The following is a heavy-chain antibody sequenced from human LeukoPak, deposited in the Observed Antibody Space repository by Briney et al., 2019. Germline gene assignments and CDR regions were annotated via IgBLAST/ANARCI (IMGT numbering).Heavy chain of an antibody. CDR3: ASLPGTTAVGAEYFQH. J-gene: IGHJ1*01. CDR1: GYSFTSYW. CDR2: IYPGDSDT. Sequence: GESLKISCKGSGYSFTSYWIGWVRQLPGKGLEWMGIIYPGDSDTRYSPSFQGQVTISADKSISTAYLQWSSLKASDTAMYYCASLPGTTAVGAEYFQHWGQGTLVTVSS. V-gene: IGHV5-51*01. D-gene: IGHD1-7*01.